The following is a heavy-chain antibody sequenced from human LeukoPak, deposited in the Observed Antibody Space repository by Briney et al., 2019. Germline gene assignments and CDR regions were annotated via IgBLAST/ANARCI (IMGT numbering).Heavy chain of an antibody. D-gene: IGHD6-19*01. V-gene: IGHV3-74*01. CDR1: GFTLSSYA. CDR3: ASGSSGWYGEI. CDR2: INSDASTT. J-gene: IGHJ4*02. Sequence: GGSLRLSCAASGFTLSSYAMSWVRQAPGKGLVWVSRINSDASTTNYVDSVKGRFTMSRDNAKNTLYLQMNSLRAEDTAVYHCASGSSGWYGEIWGQGTLVTVSS.